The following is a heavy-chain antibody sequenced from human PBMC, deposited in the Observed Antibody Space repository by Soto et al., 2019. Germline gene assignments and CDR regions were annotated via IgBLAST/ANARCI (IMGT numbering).Heavy chain of an antibody. D-gene: IGHD3-16*01. CDR1: GGSLNRKT. CDR2: IFPIFHTP. J-gene: IGHJ6*02. V-gene: IGHV1-69*13. CDR3: ASGRTSLGV. Sequence: EASVKVSCKAPGGSLNRKTINWVRLAPGQGLEWMGGIFPIFHTPKYAQKFQDRLAITADESTNTVYMELSSLTYDDTAIFYCASGRTSLGVWGQGTTVTVSS.